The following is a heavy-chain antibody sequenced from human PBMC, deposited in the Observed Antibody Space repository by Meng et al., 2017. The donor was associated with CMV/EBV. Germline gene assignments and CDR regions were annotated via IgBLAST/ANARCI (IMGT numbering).Heavy chain of an antibody. CDR2: IRSKAYGGTT. Sequence: GGSLRLSCTASGFTFGDYAMSWVRQAPGKGLEGVGFIRSKAYGGTTEYAASVKGRFTISRDNAKNSLYLQMNSLRAEDTAVYYCARVNIVVVPAAIDGSSFSYYGMDVWGQGTTVTVSS. D-gene: IGHD2-2*01. CDR1: GFTFGDYA. V-gene: IGHV3-49*04. J-gene: IGHJ6*02. CDR3: ARVNIVVVPAAIDGSSFSYYGMDV.